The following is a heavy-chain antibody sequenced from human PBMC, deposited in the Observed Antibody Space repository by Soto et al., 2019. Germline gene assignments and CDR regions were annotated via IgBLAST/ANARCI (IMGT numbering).Heavy chain of an antibody. V-gene: IGHV4-59*08. Sequence: SETLSLTCTVSGGSISSYYWSWIRQPPGKGLEWIGYIYYSGSTNYNPSLKSRVTISVDTSKNQFSLKLNSVTAADTAVYYCARQSCSSTSCYSWVSWFDPWGQGTLVTVS. CDR2: IYYSGST. J-gene: IGHJ5*02. CDR1: GGSISSYY. D-gene: IGHD2-2*01. CDR3: ARQSCSSTSCYSWVSWFDP.